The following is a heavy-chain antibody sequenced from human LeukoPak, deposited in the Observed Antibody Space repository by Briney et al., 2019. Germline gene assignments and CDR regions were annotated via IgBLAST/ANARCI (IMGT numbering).Heavy chain of an antibody. CDR2: IYYSGST. V-gene: IGHV4-39*07. Sequence: SETLSLTCTVSGGSISSSSYYWGWIRQPPGKGLEWIGSIYYSGSTYYNPSLKSRVTISVDTSKNQFSLKLSSVTAADTAVYYCARLGIQLWLYWFDPWGQGTLVTVSS. J-gene: IGHJ5*02. CDR3: ARLGIQLWLYWFDP. D-gene: IGHD5-18*01. CDR1: GGSISSSSYY.